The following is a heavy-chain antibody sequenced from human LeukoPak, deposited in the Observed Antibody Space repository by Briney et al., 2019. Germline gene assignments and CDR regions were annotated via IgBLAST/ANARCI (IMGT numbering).Heavy chain of an antibody. CDR1: GYNFNNYG. Sequence: WASVKVSCKASGYNFNNYGISWVRQAPGQGLEWMGYISAYNGNTKYAQKLQGRVTMTTDTSTSTAYMELSSLRSEDTAVYYCARELRAAAVRVGYYYYMDVWGKGTTVTVSS. CDR2: ISAYNGNT. D-gene: IGHD6-13*01. V-gene: IGHV1-18*01. J-gene: IGHJ6*03. CDR3: ARELRAAAVRVGYYYYMDV.